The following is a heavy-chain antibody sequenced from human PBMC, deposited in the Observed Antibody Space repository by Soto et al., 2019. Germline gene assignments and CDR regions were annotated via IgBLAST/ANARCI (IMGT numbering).Heavy chain of an antibody. V-gene: IGHV1-2*04. CDR1: GYTFTGYY. CDR2: INPNSGGT. CDR3: ARPAGGIAAAGLSAFDI. D-gene: IGHD6-13*01. Sequence: ASVKVSCKASGYTFTGYYMHWVRQAPGQGLEWMGWINPNSGGTNYAQKFQGWVTMTRDTSISTAYLQWSSLKASDTAMYYCARPAGGIAAAGLSAFDIWGQGTMVTVSS. J-gene: IGHJ3*02.